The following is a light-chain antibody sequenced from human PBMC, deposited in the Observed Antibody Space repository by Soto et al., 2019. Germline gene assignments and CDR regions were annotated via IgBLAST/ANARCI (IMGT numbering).Light chain of an antibody. CDR3: QQRSNWPHT. V-gene: IGKV3-11*01. J-gene: IGKJ1*01. CDR2: DAS. Sequence: EIVLTQSPATLSLSPGERATLSCRASQSVGSYLAWYQQKPGQAPRLLIYDASNRATGIPARFSGSGSGTAFTLTSRSLEHEDFADYYCQQRSNWPHTFGQGTKVEIK. CDR1: QSVGSY.